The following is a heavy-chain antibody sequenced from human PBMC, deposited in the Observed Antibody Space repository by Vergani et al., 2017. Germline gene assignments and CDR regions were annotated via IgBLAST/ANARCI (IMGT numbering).Heavy chain of an antibody. CDR3: TTAPTSHPWYYYYYMDV. CDR2: IKSKTDGGTT. J-gene: IGHJ6*03. V-gene: IGHV3-15*01. CDR1: GFTFSNAW. Sequence: EVQLVESGGGLVKPGGSLRLSCAASGFTFSNAWMSWVRQAPGKGLEWVGRIKSKTDGGTTDYAAPVKGRFSISRDDSKNTLYLQMNSLKTEDTAVYYCTTAPTSHPWYYYYYMDVWGKGTTVTVSS. D-gene: IGHD2-2*01.